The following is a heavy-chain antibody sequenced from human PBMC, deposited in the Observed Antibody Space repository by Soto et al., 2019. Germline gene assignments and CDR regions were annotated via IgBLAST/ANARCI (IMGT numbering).Heavy chain of an antibody. CDR1: GFTLSNYG. CDR3: AKKGDSGRFGEFDD. Sequence: EVQLLESGGLLVQPGRSLRLSCAGSGFTLSNYGMSWVRQAPGKGLEWVSAISVSGNRTYYADSVKGRFTISKDIFKNTQYLQMHSLRVEDTAIYYCAKKGDSGRFGEFDDWGQGTLVIVSS. CDR2: ISVSGNRT. V-gene: IGHV3-23*01. D-gene: IGHD3-10*01. J-gene: IGHJ4*02.